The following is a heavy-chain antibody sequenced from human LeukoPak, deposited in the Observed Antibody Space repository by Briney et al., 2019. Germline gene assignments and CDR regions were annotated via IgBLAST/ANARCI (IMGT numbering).Heavy chain of an antibody. CDR2: INSDGSST. V-gene: IGHV3-74*01. Sequence: GGSLRLSCEASGFTFSSYWMHWVRQAPGKGLVWVSRINSDGSSTSYADSVKGRFTISRDNAKNTLCLQMNSLRAEDTAVYYCARHSSSWYFAFDIWGQGTMVTVSS. CDR3: ARHSSSWYFAFDI. D-gene: IGHD6-13*01. J-gene: IGHJ3*02. CDR1: GFTFSSYW.